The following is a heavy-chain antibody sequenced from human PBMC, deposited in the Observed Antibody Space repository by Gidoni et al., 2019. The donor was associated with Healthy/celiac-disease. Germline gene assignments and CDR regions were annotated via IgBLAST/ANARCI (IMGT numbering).Heavy chain of an antibody. D-gene: IGHD3-3*01. CDR2: IRSSSSYT. V-gene: IGHV3-11*06. CDR1: GFTFSDYY. J-gene: IGHJ4*02. Sequence: QVQLVEPGGGLVKPGGSLRLSCAASGFTFSDYYMSWIRQAPGKGLEWVAYIRSSSSYTNYADSVKGRFTISRDNAKNSLYLQMNSLRAEDTAVYYCARDTSYYDFWIGYYPLDYWGQGTRVTVSS. CDR3: ARDTSYYDFWIGYYPLDY.